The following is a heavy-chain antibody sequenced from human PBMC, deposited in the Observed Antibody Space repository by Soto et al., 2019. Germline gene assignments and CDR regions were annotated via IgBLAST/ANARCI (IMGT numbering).Heavy chain of an antibody. CDR1: GGTFSSYA. V-gene: IGHV1-69*13. J-gene: IGHJ6*02. CDR2: IIPIFGTA. Sequence: ASVKVSCKASGGTFSSYAISWVRQAPGQGLEWMGGIIPIFGTANYAQKFQGRVTITADESTSTAYMELSSLRSEDTAVYYCARLNCSSTSCYRYGMDVWGQGTTVTAP. D-gene: IGHD2-2*02. CDR3: ARLNCSSTSCYRYGMDV.